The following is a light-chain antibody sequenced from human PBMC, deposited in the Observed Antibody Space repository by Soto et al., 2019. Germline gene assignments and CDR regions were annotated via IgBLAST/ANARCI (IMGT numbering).Light chain of an antibody. J-gene: IGKJ2*01. V-gene: IGKV3-15*01. CDR3: QQCDSWPFT. CDR2: GAS. CDR1: QSVAS. Sequence: EIVMTQSPATLSVSPGERATLSCRASQSVASLAWYQQKPSQAPRLLIWGASNRFTGIPARFSGSGSGTEVNLTVSSLQSEDVAVYYCQQCDSWPFTFGQGTKLEIK.